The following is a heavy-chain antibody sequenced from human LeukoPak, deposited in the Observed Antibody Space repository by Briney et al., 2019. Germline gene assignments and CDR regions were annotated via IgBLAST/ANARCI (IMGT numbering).Heavy chain of an antibody. CDR3: ARERDNGVYVLGY. J-gene: IGHJ4*02. CDR2: IHPNSGGT. D-gene: IGHD4-17*01. CDR1: GYTFTGYY. V-gene: IGHV1-2*02. Sequence: ASVNVSCTASGYTFTGYYMHWVRQAPGQGLEWMGWIHPNSGGTNYAQKFQGRVTMTRDTSISTAYMELSRLRSDDTAVYCCARERDNGVYVLGYWGQGTLVTDSS.